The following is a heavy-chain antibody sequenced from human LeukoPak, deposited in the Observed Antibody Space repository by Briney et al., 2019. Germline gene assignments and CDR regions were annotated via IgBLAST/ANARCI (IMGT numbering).Heavy chain of an antibody. CDR1: GGSISSHY. CDR2: IYYSGST. J-gene: IGHJ4*02. Sequence: SETLSLTSTVSGGSISSHYWSWIRQPPGKGLEWIGYIYYSGSTNYNPSLKSRVTISVDTSKNQFSLKLSSVTAADTAVYYCARGGTPGWDYSDYWGQGTLVTVSS. V-gene: IGHV4-59*11. D-gene: IGHD3-16*01. CDR3: ARGGTPGWDYSDY.